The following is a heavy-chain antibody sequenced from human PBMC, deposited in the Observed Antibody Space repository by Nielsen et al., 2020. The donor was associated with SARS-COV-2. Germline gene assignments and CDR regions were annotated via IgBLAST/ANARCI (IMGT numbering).Heavy chain of an antibody. Sequence: GESLKISCAASGFPFSTYGIHWVRQAPGKGLEWVAVVWYDGSNKYSADSVKGRFTISRDNSKNTLYLQMNSLRAEDTGVYYCARDPTSYGRDDFYYYMDVWGKGTTVTVSS. V-gene: IGHV3-33*01. CDR3: ARDPTSYGRDDFYYYMDV. D-gene: IGHD3-16*01. CDR1: GFPFSTYG. CDR2: VWYDGSNK. J-gene: IGHJ6*03.